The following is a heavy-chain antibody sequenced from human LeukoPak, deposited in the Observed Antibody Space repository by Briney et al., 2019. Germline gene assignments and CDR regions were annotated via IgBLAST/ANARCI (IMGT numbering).Heavy chain of an antibody. V-gene: IGHV1-3*01. Sequence: ASVKVSCKASGYTFTGYYMHWVRQAPGQRLEWMGWINAGNGNTRYSQRFQGRVTITRDTSASTAYMELSSLTSEDTAVYYCVRGRWSATTASYYLDFWGQGTLVTVSS. CDR2: INAGNGNT. J-gene: IGHJ4*02. CDR3: VRGRWSATTASYYLDF. CDR1: GYTFTGYY. D-gene: IGHD5-24*01.